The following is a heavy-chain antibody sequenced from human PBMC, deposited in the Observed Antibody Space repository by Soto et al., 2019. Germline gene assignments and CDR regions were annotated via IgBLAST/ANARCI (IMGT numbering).Heavy chain of an antibody. CDR1: GFTFSSYG. CDR3: AKEFTPWFGDDFYYYFCMDV. D-gene: IGHD3-10*01. Sequence: QVQLVESGGGVVQPGRSLRLSCAAAGFTFSSYGMHWVRQAPGTGLEWVAVMSYDGSKYYADTVKGRFTISRATSKHTLYLQINSLRPEDTAVYYCAKEFTPWFGDDFYYYFCMDVWGQGNTVTVSS. CDR2: MSYDGSK. J-gene: IGHJ6*02. V-gene: IGHV3-30*18.